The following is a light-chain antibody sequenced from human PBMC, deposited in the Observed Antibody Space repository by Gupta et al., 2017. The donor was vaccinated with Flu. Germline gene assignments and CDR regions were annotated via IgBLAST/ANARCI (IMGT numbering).Light chain of an antibody. CDR1: QGVSSY. CDR3: QQRSNWYS. Sequence: EIVLTQSPATLSLFPGERATLSCRASQGVSSYLAWYQQKPGQAPRLLIYDASNRATGIPARFSGSGPGTDFTLTISSLEPEDFAVYYCQQRSNWYSFGQGTKLEIK. J-gene: IGKJ2*03. V-gene: IGKV3D-11*01. CDR2: DAS.